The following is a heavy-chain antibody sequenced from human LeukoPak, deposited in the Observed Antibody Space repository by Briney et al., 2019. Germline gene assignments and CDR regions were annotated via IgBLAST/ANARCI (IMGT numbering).Heavy chain of an antibody. V-gene: IGHV3-30*02. Sequence: QPGGSLRLSCAASGFTFSSYWMTWVRQAPGKGLEWVAFIRYDGSNKYYADSVKGRFTISRDNSKNTLYLQMNSLRAEDTAVYYCAKVSWFGELLFDYWGQGTLVTVSS. CDR3: AKVSWFGELLFDY. D-gene: IGHD3-10*01. CDR1: GFTFSSYW. CDR2: IRYDGSNK. J-gene: IGHJ4*02.